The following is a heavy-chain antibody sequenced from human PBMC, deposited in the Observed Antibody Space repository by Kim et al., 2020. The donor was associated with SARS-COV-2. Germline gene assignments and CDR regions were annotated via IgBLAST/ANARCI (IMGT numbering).Heavy chain of an antibody. J-gene: IGHJ6*01. V-gene: IGHV3-23*01. D-gene: IGHD3-22*01. Sequence: GGSLRLSCAASGFTFISNDMSWVRQTPGKGLEWVARITASGGNTYYADSVKGRFTISRDNSKNTLYLQMDSLRAEDTAVYYCAKAVLKVVKLHY. CDR1: GFTFISND. CDR3: AKAVLKVVKLHY. CDR2: ITASGGNT.